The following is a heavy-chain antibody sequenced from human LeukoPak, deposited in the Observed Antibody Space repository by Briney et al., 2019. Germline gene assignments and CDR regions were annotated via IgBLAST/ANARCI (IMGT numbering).Heavy chain of an antibody. V-gene: IGHV3-21*01. CDR1: GFTFSSYN. CDR3: ARASVAWTKIDY. CDR2: ISSSGTYI. J-gene: IGHJ4*02. Sequence: GGSLRLSCTASGFTFSSYNMNWVRQAPGKGLEWVSSISSSGTYIYYADSLKGRFTISRDNAKNSLYLQMNSLRAEDTAVYYCARASVAWTKIDYWGQGTLVTVSS. D-gene: IGHD3/OR15-3a*01.